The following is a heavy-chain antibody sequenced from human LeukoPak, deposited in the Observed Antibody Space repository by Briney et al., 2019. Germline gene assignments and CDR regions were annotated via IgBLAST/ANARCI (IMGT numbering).Heavy chain of an antibody. Sequence: GGSLRLSCAGSGFTFSEYHMTWVRQAPGKGLEWVANMKPDGGEIYYVDSVKGRFTISRDNSKNSLYLQMNSLRAEDTAVYYCARDLVVPAAMGYFDYWGRGTLVTVSS. CDR1: GFTFSEYH. CDR2: MKPDGGEI. D-gene: IGHD2-2*01. CDR3: ARDLVVPAAMGYFDY. J-gene: IGHJ4*02. V-gene: IGHV3-7*03.